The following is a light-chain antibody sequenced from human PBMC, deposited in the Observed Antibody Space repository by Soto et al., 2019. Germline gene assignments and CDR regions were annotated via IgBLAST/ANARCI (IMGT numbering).Light chain of an antibody. V-gene: IGKV3-15*01. CDR3: QHYNNLPLT. Sequence: EIVLTQSPATLSVSPGERATLSCRASQSVSSNLAWYQQKPGQAPRLLIYGASSSAPGIPARFSGNGSVTEFTLTMSSLQSEDFAVYYCQHYNNLPLTFGGGAKVEIK. CDR1: QSVSSN. CDR2: GAS. J-gene: IGKJ4*01.